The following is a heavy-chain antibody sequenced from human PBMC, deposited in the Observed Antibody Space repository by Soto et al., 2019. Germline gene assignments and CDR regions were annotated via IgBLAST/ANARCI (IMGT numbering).Heavy chain of an antibody. CDR1: GDYMSSSNW. V-gene: IGHV4-4*02. J-gene: IGHJ4*02. CDR2: AHHSGRT. D-gene: IGHD6-19*01. CDR3: VRAIPIYSSGWLLFDY. Sequence: SETLSLTCTVSGDYMSSSNWWNWVRKPTGKGLEWIGEAHHSGRTNYNPSLKSRVTIYVDTSKTQFSLNLSSVTAADTSVFYCVRAIPIYSSGWLLFDYWGQATLVTVSS.